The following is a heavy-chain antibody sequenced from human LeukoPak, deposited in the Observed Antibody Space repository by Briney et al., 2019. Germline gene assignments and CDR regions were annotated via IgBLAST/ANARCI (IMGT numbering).Heavy chain of an antibody. D-gene: IGHD2-21*02. V-gene: IGHV4-38-2*02. CDR3: ARSPCGADCYFDS. CDR2: TSHSGRT. CDR1: GYSISSGYY. Sequence: SETLSLTCTVSGYSISSGYYWGWIRQPPGKGLEWIASTSHSGRTFYKTPLQSRVTMSVDTSKNQFSLSPRSVTAADTAVYYCARSPCGADCYFDSWGQGTLVTVSS. J-gene: IGHJ4*02.